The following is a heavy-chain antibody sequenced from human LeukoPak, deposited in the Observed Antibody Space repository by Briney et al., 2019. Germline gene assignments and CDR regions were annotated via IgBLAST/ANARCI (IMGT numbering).Heavy chain of an antibody. CDR3: ARVAAAGQNYFDY. CDR2: IIPIFGTA. V-gene: IGHV1-69*05. Sequence: SVKVSCKASGGTFSGYAISWVRQAPGQGLEWMGGIIPIFGTANYAQKFQGRVTITTDESTSTAYMELSSLRSEDTAVYYCARVAAAGQNYFDYWGQGTLVTVSS. CDR1: GGTFSGYA. J-gene: IGHJ4*02. D-gene: IGHD6-13*01.